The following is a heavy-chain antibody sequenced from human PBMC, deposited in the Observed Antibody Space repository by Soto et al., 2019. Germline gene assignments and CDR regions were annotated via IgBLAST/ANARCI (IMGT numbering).Heavy chain of an antibody. CDR3: ARDLGPANYDFWSGYYPYFDY. D-gene: IGHD3-3*01. CDR2: INSDGSST. V-gene: IGHV3-74*01. Sequence: PGGSLRLSCAASGFTFSSYWMHWVRQAPGKGLVWVSRINSDGSSTSYADSVKGRFTISRDNAKDSLYLQMNSLRAEDTAVYYCARDLGPANYDFWSGYYPYFDYWGQGTLVTVSS. J-gene: IGHJ4*02. CDR1: GFTFSSYW.